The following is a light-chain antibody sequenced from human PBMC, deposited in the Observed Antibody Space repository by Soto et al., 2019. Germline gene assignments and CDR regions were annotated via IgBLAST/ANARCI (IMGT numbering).Light chain of an antibody. V-gene: IGLV3-21*02. CDR1: NIGNKN. J-gene: IGLJ3*02. CDR2: DDR. CDR3: QVWDSRSESWV. Sequence: SYELTQPPSVSVAPGQTARITCGGINIGNKNVHWYQQKPGQAPVLVVYDDRDRPSGIPQRFSGSNSGNSATLTISRVEAGDEADYFCQVWDSRSESWVFGGGTKLTVL.